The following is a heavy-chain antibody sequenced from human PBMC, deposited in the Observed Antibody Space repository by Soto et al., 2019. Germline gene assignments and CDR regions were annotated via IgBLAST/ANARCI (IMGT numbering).Heavy chain of an antibody. Sequence: PVGSLRLSCAASGFTFSSYSMNWVRQFPGKGLEWIAYIDGGSSAIHYTDSVKGRFTISRDNARNSLYLQMNSLRDEDTAVYYCTREGSWGRGTQVTVSS. CDR3: TREGS. V-gene: IGHV3-48*02. CDR2: IDGGSSAI. CDR1: GFTFSSYS. J-gene: IGHJ4*02.